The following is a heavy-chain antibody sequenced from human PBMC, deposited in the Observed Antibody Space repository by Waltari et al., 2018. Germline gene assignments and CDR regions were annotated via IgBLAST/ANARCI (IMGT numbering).Heavy chain of an antibody. V-gene: IGHV1-69*08. CDR1: GGTFSSYA. CDR3: ARDPFPSVAGEPPRRYFQH. CDR2: IIPIFGTA. Sequence: QVQLVQSGAEVKKPGSSVKVSCKASGGTFSSYAISWVRQAPGPGLEWMGRIIPIFGTANYAQKFQGRVTITADKSTSTAYMELSSLRSEDTAVYYCARDPFPSVAGEPPRRYFQHWGQGTLVTVSS. J-gene: IGHJ1*01. D-gene: IGHD6-19*01.